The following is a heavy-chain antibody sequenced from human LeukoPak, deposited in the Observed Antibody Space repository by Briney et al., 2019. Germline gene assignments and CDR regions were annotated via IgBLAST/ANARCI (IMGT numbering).Heavy chain of an antibody. V-gene: IGHV3-30*18. J-gene: IGHJ6*02. CDR1: GFTFSSYG. CDR2: ISYDGSNK. D-gene: IGHD4-17*01. Sequence: GGSLRLSCAASGFTFSSYGMHWVRQAPGKGLEWVAAISYDGSNKYYADSVKGRFTISRDNSKNTLYLQMNSLRAEDTAVYFCAKEALSYGDPDYYGTDVWGQGTTVTVSS. CDR3: AKEALSYGDPDYYGTDV.